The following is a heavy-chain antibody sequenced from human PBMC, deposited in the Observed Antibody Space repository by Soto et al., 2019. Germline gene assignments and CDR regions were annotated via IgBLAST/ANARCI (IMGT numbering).Heavy chain of an antibody. CDR3: AQALTTAFYGSSGYYLY. D-gene: IGHD3-22*01. J-gene: IGHJ4*02. CDR2: IIPIFGTA. Sequence: SVKVSCKASGGTFSSYAISWVRQAPGQGLEWMGGIIPIFGTANYAQKFQGRVTITADKSTSTAYMELSSLRSEDTAVYYCAQALTTAFYGSSGYYLYWGQGTLVTVSS. V-gene: IGHV1-69*06. CDR1: GGTFSSYA.